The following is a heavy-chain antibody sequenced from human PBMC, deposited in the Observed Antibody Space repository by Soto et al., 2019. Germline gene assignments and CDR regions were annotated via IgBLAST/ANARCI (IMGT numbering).Heavy chain of an antibody. CDR2: ISYDGSNK. CDR1: GFTFSSYG. Sequence: QVQLVESGGGVVQPGRSLRLSCAASGFTFSSYGMHWVRQAPGKGLEWGAVISYDGSNKYYADSVKGRFTISRDNSKNTLYLQMNSLRAEDTAVYYCAKDQTGYSSGWYPFDYWGQGTLVTVSS. V-gene: IGHV3-30*18. D-gene: IGHD6-19*01. CDR3: AKDQTGYSSGWYPFDY. J-gene: IGHJ4*02.